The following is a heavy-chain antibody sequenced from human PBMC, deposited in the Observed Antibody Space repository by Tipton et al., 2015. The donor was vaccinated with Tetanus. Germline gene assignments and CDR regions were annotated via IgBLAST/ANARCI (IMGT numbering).Heavy chain of an antibody. V-gene: IGHV4-61*01. CDR3: ARANNDFPKKGPFDS. CDR1: GGSVSGSSHY. Sequence: TLSLTCTVSGGSVSGSSHYWSWIRQPPGKQLEWVGYIYHSGSTNYNPSLKSRVSISFGTSKNQFSLNLESVTAADTAFYYCARANNDFPKKGPFDSWGQETLVIVSS. J-gene: IGHJ4*02. CDR2: IYHSGST. D-gene: IGHD1-1*01.